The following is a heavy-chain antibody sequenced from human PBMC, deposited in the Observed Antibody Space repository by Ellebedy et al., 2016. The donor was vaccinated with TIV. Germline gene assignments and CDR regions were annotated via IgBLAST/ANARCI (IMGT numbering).Heavy chain of an antibody. CDR2: ISSSSRYI. CDR1: GFDFSNYC. CDR3: AREGSASYLAQGWFDP. V-gene: IGHV3-21*01. J-gene: IGHJ5*02. D-gene: IGHD3-10*01. Sequence: PGGSLRLSCTASGFDFSNYCVVWVRQAPGKGLEWVASISSSSRYIFYADSLKGRFTVSRDNTKNSLYLQMNSLRADDTAVYYCAREGSASYLAQGWFDPWGQGTLATVSS.